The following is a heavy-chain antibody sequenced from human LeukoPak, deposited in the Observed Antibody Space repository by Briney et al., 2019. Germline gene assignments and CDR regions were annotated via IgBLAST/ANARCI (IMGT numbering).Heavy chain of an antibody. Sequence: PSETLSLTCAVYGGSFSGYYWSWIRQPPGKGLEWIGEINHSGSTNYNPSLKSRVTISVDTSKNQFSLKLSSVTAADTAVYYCARGGSGRFGAARKKLRDYYGMDVWGQGTTVTVSS. CDR3: ARGGSGRFGAARKKLRDYYGMDV. V-gene: IGHV4-34*01. CDR2: INHSGST. J-gene: IGHJ6*02. D-gene: IGHD6-6*01. CDR1: GGSFSGYY.